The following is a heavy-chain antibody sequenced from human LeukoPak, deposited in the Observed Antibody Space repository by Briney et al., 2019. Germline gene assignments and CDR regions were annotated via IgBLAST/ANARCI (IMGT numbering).Heavy chain of an antibody. CDR1: GFTFSSYG. J-gene: IGHJ4*02. Sequence: PGGSLRLSCAASGFTFSSYGMSWVRQVPGKGVDWVSGISNSGVSSFYAGSVKGRFTISRDNSKNTLYLQMNSLRGEDTAVYYCARGRYCNGGSCYFDSWGQGTLVTVSS. V-gene: IGHV3-23*01. CDR2: ISNSGVSS. D-gene: IGHD2-15*01. CDR3: ARGRYCNGGSCYFDS.